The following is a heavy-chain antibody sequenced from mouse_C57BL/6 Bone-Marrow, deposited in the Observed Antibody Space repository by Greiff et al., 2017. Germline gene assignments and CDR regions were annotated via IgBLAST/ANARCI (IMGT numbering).Heavy chain of an antibody. Sequence: VQLQQSGAELVKPGASVKLSCTASGYNIKGYYIHWVKQRPEQGLEWIGRIDPEDGDTKYAPKFQDKATITADTSSNTAYLQLSSLTSEDAAVYDCTRSLIYYGTNNWCRGTTLAVAA. CDR3: TRSLIYYGTNN. J-gene: IGHJ2*01. V-gene: IGHV14-2*01. D-gene: IGHD1-1*01. CDR2: IDPEDGDT. CDR1: GYNIKGYY.